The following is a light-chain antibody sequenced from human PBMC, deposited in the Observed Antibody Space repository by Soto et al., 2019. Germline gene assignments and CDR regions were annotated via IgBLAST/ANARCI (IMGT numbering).Light chain of an antibody. V-gene: IGKV3-20*01. CDR3: QQYGDWPRT. J-gene: IGKJ1*01. Sequence: ELVLTQSPGTLSLSPGERATLSCRASQSVSSSYLAWYQQKPGQAPRLLIYGASSRATGIPDRFSGSGSGTDFTLTITSLQSDDLAIYYCQQYGDWPRTFGQGTKVDIK. CDR2: GAS. CDR1: QSVSSSY.